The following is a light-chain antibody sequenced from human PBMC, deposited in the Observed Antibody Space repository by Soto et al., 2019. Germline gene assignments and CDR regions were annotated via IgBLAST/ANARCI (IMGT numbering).Light chain of an antibody. Sequence: IQKTYSPSPLSASIGHRVTLSSRASQSISSWSAWYQQKPGKAPKLLIYDASSLESGVPSRFSGSGSGTDFTLTISSLQPEDFATYYCQQSYSTPPTFCQGTKVDIK. CDR2: DAS. CDR1: QSISSW. J-gene: IGKJ1*01. CDR3: QQSYSTPPT. V-gene: IGKV1-39*01.